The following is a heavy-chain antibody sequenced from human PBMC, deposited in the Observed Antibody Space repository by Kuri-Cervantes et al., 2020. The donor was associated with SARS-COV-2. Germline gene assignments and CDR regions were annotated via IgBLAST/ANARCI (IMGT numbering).Heavy chain of an antibody. V-gene: IGHV3-30*02. CDR3: AKDGEGPTVPAAMGPEYFQH. CDR2: IRYDVSNK. CDR1: GCSFSSYG. J-gene: IGHJ1*01. Sequence: GGSLRLSCAASGCSFSSYGMHWVRQAPGKGLEWVAFIRYDVSNKYYADSVKGRFTISRDNSKNTLYLQMNSLRAEDTAVYYCAKDGEGPTVPAAMGPEYFQHWGQSTLVTVSS. D-gene: IGHD2-2*01.